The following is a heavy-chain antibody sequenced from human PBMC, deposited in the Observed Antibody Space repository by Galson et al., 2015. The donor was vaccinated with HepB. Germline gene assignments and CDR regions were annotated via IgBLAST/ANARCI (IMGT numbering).Heavy chain of an antibody. J-gene: IGHJ4*02. V-gene: IGHV3-73*01. CDR1: GFTFSGSA. D-gene: IGHD6-19*01. CDR3: ARLGDLSGYSSL. Sequence: SLRLSCAASGFTFSGSAIHWVRQASGKGLEWVGRIRSKASSHATAYTASLKGRFTISRDDSKNTAYLLMNSLKTEDTAVYYCARLGDLSGYSSLWGQGTLVTVSS. CDR2: IRSKASSHAT.